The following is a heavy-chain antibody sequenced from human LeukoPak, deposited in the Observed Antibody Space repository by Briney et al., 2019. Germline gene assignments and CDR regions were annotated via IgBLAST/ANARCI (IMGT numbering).Heavy chain of an antibody. Sequence: GGSLRLSCAGSGFTFSSHGMNWVRQAPGKGLEWVSFISYNSNYIFYADSVKGRFTISRDNAKNSLYLQMNSLRAEDTAVYYCARAGYYETSGPFGYWGQGTLVIVSS. D-gene: IGHD3-22*01. CDR3: ARAGYYETSGPFGY. J-gene: IGHJ4*02. CDR2: ISYNSNYI. V-gene: IGHV3-21*01. CDR1: GFTFSSHG.